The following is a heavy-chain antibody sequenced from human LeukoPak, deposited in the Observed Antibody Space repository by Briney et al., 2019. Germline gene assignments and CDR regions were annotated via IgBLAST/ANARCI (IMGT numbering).Heavy chain of an antibody. CDR2: IYHSGST. CDR3: ARVWRFGEALGWFDP. V-gene: IGHV4-30-2*01. J-gene: IGHJ5*02. Sequence: PSETLSLTCAVSGGSISSGGYSWSWIRQPPGKGLEWIGYIYHSGSTYYNPSLKSRVTISVDRSKNQFSLKLSSVTAADTAVYYCARVWRFGEALGWFDPWGQGTLVTVSS. D-gene: IGHD3-10*01. CDR1: GGSISSGGYS.